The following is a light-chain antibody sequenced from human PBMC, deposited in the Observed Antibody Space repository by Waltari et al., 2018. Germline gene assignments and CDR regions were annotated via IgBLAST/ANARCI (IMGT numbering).Light chain of an antibody. J-gene: IGLJ3*02. CDR3: CSYAGSSSNWV. CDR1: TALIENNKL. CDR2: EVD. Sequence: QSALTQPASVSGSPGQSIAISCAPPTALIENNKLVSWYQRHPGKALKVIIYEVDKRPSGVSDRFSGSRSGNTASLTISGLQAEDEADYYCCSYAGSSSNWVFGGGTKVTVL. V-gene: IGLV2-23*02.